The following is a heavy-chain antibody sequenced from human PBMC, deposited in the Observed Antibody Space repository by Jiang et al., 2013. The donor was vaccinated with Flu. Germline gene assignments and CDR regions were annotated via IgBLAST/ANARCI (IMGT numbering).Heavy chain of an antibody. CDR2: ISTHNGDT. CDR3: ARLPNKYTSGWSGTYYFDY. D-gene: IGHD6-19*01. Sequence: GAEVKKPGASVKVSCESSGYTFSDYGVTWVRQAPGQGLEWMGWISTHNGDTKYAQKFQDRVTMTTDTSTTTSYMEMRSLRSDDTAVYYCARLPNKYTSGWSGTYYFDYWGQGTLVTVSS. CDR1: GYTFSDYG. V-gene: IGHV1-18*01. J-gene: IGHJ4*02.